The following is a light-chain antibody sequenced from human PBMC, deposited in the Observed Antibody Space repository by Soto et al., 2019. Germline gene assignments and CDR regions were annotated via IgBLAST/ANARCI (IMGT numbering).Light chain of an antibody. V-gene: IGKV3-15*01. CDR2: TAY. Sequence: EIVMTQSPATLSVGPGERATLSCRDSQSVSDYLAWYQQTPGQPPRLLIYTAYTRATGITARFSGSGSGTEFTLTISSLQSEDFAVYYCQQYSNWPRTFGQGTKV. CDR1: QSVSDY. CDR3: QQYSNWPRT. J-gene: IGKJ1*01.